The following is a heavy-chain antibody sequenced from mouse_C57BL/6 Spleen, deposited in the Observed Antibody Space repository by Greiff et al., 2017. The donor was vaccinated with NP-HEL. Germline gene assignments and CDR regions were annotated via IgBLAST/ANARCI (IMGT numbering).Heavy chain of an antibody. CDR3: ARGGGYSNYGYYAMDY. CDR1: GYTFTDYN. V-gene: IGHV1-18*01. CDR2: INPNNGGT. D-gene: IGHD2-5*01. Sequence: VQLQQSGPELVKPGASVKIPCKASGYTFTDYNMDWVKQSHGKSLEWIGDINPNNGGTIYNQKFKGKATLTVDKSSSTAYMELRSLTSEDTAVYYCARGGGYSNYGYYAMDYWGQGTSVTVSS. J-gene: IGHJ4*01.